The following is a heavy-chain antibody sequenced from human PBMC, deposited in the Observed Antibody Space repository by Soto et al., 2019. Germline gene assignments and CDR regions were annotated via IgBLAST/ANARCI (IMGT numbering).Heavy chain of an antibody. D-gene: IGHD1-26*01. Sequence: SVKLSCKASGGTFSSYAISWVRQAPGQGLEWMGGIIPIFGTANYAQKFQGRVTITADESTSTAYMELSSLRSEDTAVYYCATIIVGATYFDYWGQGTLVTVSS. V-gene: IGHV1-69*13. J-gene: IGHJ4*02. CDR1: GGTFSSYA. CDR2: IIPIFGTA. CDR3: ATIIVGATYFDY.